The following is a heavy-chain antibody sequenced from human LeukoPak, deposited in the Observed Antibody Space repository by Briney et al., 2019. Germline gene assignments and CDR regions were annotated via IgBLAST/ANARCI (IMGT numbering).Heavy chain of an antibody. V-gene: IGHV4-4*02. CDR3: ARNSGKWYYYMDV. CDR2: INHSGST. Sequence: SETLSLTCSVSGYSISSGDYWSWVRQPPGKGLEWIGEINHSGSTNYNPSLKSRVTISVDKSKNQFSLKLTSVTAADTAVYYCARNSGKWYYYMDVWGKGTTVTVSS. J-gene: IGHJ6*03. CDR1: GYSISSGDY. D-gene: IGHD6-19*01.